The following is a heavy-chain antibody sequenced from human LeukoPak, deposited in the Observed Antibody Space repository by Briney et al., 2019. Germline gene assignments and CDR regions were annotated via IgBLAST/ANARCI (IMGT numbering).Heavy chain of an antibody. Sequence: KPGGSLRLSCAASGFTFSSYSMNWVRQAPGKGLEWVSSISSSSSYIYYADSVKGRFTISRDNAKNSLYLQMNSLRAEDTAVYYCARDGTILIGSLYYYYGMDVWGQGTTVTVSS. CDR1: GFTFSSYS. J-gene: IGHJ6*02. D-gene: IGHD3-9*01. CDR3: ARDGTILIGSLYYYYGMDV. CDR2: ISSSSSYI. V-gene: IGHV3-21*01.